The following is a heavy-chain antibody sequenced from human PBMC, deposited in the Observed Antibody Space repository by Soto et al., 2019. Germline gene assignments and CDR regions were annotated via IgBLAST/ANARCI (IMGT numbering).Heavy chain of an antibody. J-gene: IGHJ6*02. CDR2: LSWKGVTI. CDR1: GFTFDDYA. D-gene: IGHD3-22*01. CDR3: AASRAYDSSDYSCFHYGMDV. V-gene: IGHV3-9*01. Sequence: EVQLVESGGALVQPGRSLRLSCAASGFTFDDYAMHWVRQVPGKGLQWVSGLSWKGVTIGYAASVKGRFTISRDNAKKSLYSQMNGLRPDDTALYYCAASRAYDSSDYSCFHYGMDVWGLGTTVTVS.